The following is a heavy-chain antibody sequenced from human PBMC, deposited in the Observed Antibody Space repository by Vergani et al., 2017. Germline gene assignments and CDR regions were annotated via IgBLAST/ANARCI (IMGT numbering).Heavy chain of an antibody. J-gene: IGHJ6*03. CDR2: IRTTAESGE. CDR1: GFLFNNSP. V-gene: IGHV3-48*01. CDR3: AKGQQLVFFSVDV. Sequence: EVQLVESGGGLVPPGGSLRLSCEVSGFLFNNSPMNWVRQSPGKGLEWVSNIRTTAESGEFYADSVKGRFTISRDDAKRSLYLQMDSLRPEDTAHYYCAKGQQLVFFSVDVWGIGTSVTV. D-gene: IGHD6-13*01.